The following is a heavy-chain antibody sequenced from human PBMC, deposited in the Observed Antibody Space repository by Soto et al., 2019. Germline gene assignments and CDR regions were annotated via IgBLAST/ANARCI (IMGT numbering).Heavy chain of an antibody. Sequence: GGSLRLSCAASGFTFSSYGMHWVRQAPGKGLEWVAVISYDGSNKYYADSVKGRFTISRDNSKNTLYLQMNSLRAEDTAVYYCAKVRGITTVTLYDYWGQGTLVTVSS. V-gene: IGHV3-30*18. CDR1: GFTFSSYG. CDR2: ISYDGSNK. J-gene: IGHJ4*02. CDR3: AKVRGITTVTLYDY. D-gene: IGHD4-17*01.